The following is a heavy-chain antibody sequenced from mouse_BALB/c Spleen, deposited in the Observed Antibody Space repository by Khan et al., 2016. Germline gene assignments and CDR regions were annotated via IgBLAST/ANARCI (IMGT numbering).Heavy chain of an antibody. CDR1: GFDFSRYW. CDR3: ARAGYYGYLVN. J-gene: IGHJ3*01. Sequence: EVQLLESGGGLVQPGGSLKVSCAASGFDFSRYWMSWVRRAPGKGLEWIGEINPDSGTINYTPSLKVKFVISRDNAKNTLYLQMSKVRSEDSARYYCARAGYYGYLVNWGQGTLVTVSA. V-gene: IGHV4-1*02. CDR2: INPDSGTI. D-gene: IGHD1-1*01.